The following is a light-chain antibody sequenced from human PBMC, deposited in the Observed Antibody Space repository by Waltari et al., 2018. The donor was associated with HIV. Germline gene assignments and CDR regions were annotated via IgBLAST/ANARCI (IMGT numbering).Light chain of an antibody. J-gene: IGKJ1*01. CDR2: GAS. Sequence: ETVMTQSPATLSVSPGERTTLPCGASQIISTNLAWYQQKPGQAPRLLLYGASTRATGIPARFSGSGSGTEFTLTISSLQSEDSAIYYCQQYNNWPQTFGQGTKVEIK. V-gene: IGKV3-15*01. CDR1: QIISTN. CDR3: QQYNNWPQT.